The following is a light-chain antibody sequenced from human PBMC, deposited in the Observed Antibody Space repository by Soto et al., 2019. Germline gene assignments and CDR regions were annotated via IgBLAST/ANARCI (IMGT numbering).Light chain of an antibody. CDR3: QQRHMWPIT. CDR2: DAY. J-gene: IGKJ5*01. CDR1: QSFRGL. Sequence: EIVMTQSPATLSVSPGERATLSCRASQSFRGLLAWYQQKPGQAPRLLIYDAYNRATGIPPRFSGSGSGTDFTHTISSLEPEDSAVYYCQQRHMWPITFGQGTRLEIK. V-gene: IGKV3-11*01.